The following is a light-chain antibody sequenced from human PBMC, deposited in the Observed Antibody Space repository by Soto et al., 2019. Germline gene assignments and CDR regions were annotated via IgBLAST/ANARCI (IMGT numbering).Light chain of an antibody. Sequence: DIQMTQSPSTLSASVGDRVNITCRASQSISSWLAWYQQKPGKAPKLLIYRASDLQPGVPSSFSGGGSGTEFTLTISSLQTDDIATYYCQQYSSYFFTFGPGTKVDVK. CDR1: QSISSW. J-gene: IGKJ3*01. CDR2: RAS. V-gene: IGKV1-5*03. CDR3: QQYSSYFFT.